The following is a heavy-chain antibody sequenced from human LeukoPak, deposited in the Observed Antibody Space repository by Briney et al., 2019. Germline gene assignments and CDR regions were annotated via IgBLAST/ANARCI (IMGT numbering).Heavy chain of an antibody. CDR2: LIPIYGSA. V-gene: IGHV1-69*01. J-gene: IGHJ3*02. D-gene: IGHD3-22*01. CDR1: GGGFTFTSHA. Sequence: GSSVKVSCKASGGGFTFTSHAISWVRQAPGQGLEWMGGLIPIYGSANYAQKFQGRVTITSDESTRTVYMELSSLRPEDSAGYYCAGFFYDNSGDAFDIWGQGTMVTVSS. CDR3: AGFFYDNSGDAFDI.